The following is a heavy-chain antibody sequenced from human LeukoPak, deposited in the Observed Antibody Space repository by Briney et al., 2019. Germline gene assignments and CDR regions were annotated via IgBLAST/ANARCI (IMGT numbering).Heavy chain of an antibody. Sequence: PGRSLRLSCAASGFSFSDYNMHWVRQAPGKGLEWVSYISSSSSTIYYADSVKGRFTISRDNAKNSLYLQMNSLRAEDTAVCYCARGAHYRDATYNWFDPWGQGTLVTVSS. J-gene: IGHJ5*02. D-gene: IGHD4-11*01. CDR2: ISSSSSTI. CDR3: ARGAHYRDATYNWFDP. V-gene: IGHV3-48*01. CDR1: GFSFSDYN.